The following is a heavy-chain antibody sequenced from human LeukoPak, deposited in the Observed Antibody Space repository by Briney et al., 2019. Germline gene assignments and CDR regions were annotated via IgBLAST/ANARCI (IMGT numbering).Heavy chain of an antibody. V-gene: IGHV3-21*01. D-gene: IGHD6-13*01. Sequence: PGGSLRLSCAASGFTFSSYSMNWVRQAPGKGLEWVSSISSSSSYIYYADSVKGRFTISRDNAKNSLYLQMNSLRAEDTAVDYCARAPSSSWYNWFDPWGQGTLVTVSS. CDR1: GFTFSSYS. CDR3: ARAPSSSWYNWFDP. J-gene: IGHJ5*02. CDR2: ISSSSSYI.